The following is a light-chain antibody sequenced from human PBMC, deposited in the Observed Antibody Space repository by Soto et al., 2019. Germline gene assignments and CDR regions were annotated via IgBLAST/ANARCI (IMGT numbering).Light chain of an antibody. V-gene: IGKV1-5*01. CDR3: QQYNSYSWT. Sequence: DIQMTQSPSTLSASVGDRVTITCRASQSISSWLAWYQQKPGKAPKLLIYDASSLESGVPSRFSGSGSGTEFTLTISSLQPDDFATYYDQQYNSYSWTFGPGTKVEIK. CDR1: QSISSW. CDR2: DAS. J-gene: IGKJ1*01.